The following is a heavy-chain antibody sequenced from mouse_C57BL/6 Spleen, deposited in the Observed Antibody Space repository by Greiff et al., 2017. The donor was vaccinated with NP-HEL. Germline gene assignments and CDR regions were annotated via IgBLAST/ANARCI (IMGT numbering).Heavy chain of an antibody. CDR2: ISDGGSYT. Sequence: DVHLVESGGGLVKPGGSLKLSCAASGFTFSSYAMSWVRQTPEKRLEWVATISDGGSYTYYPDNVKGRFTISRDNAKNNLYLQMSHLKSEDTAMYYCARDGLLRTFDVWGTGTTVTVSS. V-gene: IGHV5-4*01. D-gene: IGHD1-1*01. J-gene: IGHJ1*03. CDR3: ARDGLLRTFDV. CDR1: GFTFSSYA.